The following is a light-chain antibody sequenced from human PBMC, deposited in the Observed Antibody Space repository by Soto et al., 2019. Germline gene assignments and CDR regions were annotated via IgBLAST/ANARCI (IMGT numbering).Light chain of an antibody. Sequence: QSVLTRPASVSGSPGQSITLSCSATSSDSSGYNYVSWYQQHPGEAPKLIIYDVNNRPSGVSNRFSGSTSGNTASLTISGLQADDEADYYCSSYSSTTTLVVFGTGTKVTVL. CDR3: SSYSSTTTLVV. V-gene: IGLV2-14*03. CDR2: DVN. J-gene: IGLJ1*01. CDR1: SSDSSGYNY.